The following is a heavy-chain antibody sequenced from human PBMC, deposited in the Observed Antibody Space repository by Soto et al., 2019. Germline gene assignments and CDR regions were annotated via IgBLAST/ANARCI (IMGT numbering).Heavy chain of an antibody. J-gene: IGHJ4*02. CDR1: GGTFSSYA. CDR2: IIPIFGTA. V-gene: IGHV1-69*01. Sequence: QVQLVQSGAEVKKPGSSVKVSCKASGGTFSSYAISWVRQAPGQGLEWMGGIIPIFGTANYAQKFQGRVTITADEATSTAYMELSSLRSEDTAVYYCARGRITIVVVVTERGYFDYWGQGTLVTVSS. CDR3: ARGRITIVVVVTERGYFDY. D-gene: IGHD3-3*01.